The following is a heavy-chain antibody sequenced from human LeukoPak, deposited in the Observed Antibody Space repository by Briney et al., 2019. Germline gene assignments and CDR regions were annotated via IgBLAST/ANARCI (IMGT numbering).Heavy chain of an antibody. CDR1: GGSFSGYY. CDR3: ARGLRGYLAY. CDR2: INHSGST. J-gene: IGHJ4*02. D-gene: IGHD2-15*01. Sequence: SETLSLTCAVYGGSFSGYYWSWIRQPPGKGLEWIGEINHSGSTNYNPSLKSRVTISVDTSKNQFSLKLISVAAADTAVYYCARGLRGYLAYWGQGTLVTVSS. V-gene: IGHV4-34*01.